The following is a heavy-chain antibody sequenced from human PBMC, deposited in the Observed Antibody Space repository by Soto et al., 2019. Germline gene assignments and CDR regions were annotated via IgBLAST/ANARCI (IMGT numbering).Heavy chain of an antibody. CDR2: ISAYNGNT. V-gene: IGHV1-18*01. J-gene: IGHJ4*02. D-gene: IGHD2-15*01. CDR3: ASLYCSGGSCYSTLDY. CDR1: GYTFTSYG. Sequence: GASVKVSCKASGYTFTSYGISWVRQAPGQGLEWMGWISAYNGNTNYAQKLQGRVTMTTDTSTSTAYMELRSLRSDDTAVYYCASLYCSGGSCYSTLDYWGQGTLVTVYS.